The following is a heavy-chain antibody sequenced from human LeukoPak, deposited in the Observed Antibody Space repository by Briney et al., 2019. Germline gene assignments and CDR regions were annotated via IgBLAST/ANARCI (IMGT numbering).Heavy chain of an antibody. V-gene: IGHV3-48*03. CDR1: GFTFSSYE. CDR3: ARDQLDY. J-gene: IGHJ4*02. Sequence: GGSLRLSCAASGFTFSSYEMNWVRQAPGKGLEWVSYISSSGSTKHYADSVKGRFTVSRDNAKNSLYMQMNSLRAEDTVVYYCARDQLDYWGQGTLATVSS. CDR2: ISSSGSTK.